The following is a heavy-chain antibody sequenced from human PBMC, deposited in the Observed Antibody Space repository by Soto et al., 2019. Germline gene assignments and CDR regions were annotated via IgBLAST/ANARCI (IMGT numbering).Heavy chain of an antibody. J-gene: IGHJ4*02. D-gene: IGHD3-22*01. V-gene: IGHV4-34*01. CDR3: ARLLYDRSGYYYFDY. CDR1: GGSITSYY. Sequence: SETLSLTCTVSGGSITSYYWSWIRQPPGKGLEWIGEINHSGSTNYNPSLKSRISTSVDTSKNQFSLKLNSVTAADTALYYCARLLYDRSGYYYFDYWGRGTLVTVSS. CDR2: INHSGST.